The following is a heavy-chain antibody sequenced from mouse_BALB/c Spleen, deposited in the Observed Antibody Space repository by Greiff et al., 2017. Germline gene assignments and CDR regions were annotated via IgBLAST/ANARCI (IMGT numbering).Heavy chain of an antibody. CDR2: ISYSGST. CDR3: ARYPRQLGAMDY. CDR1: GDSITSGY. V-gene: IGHV3-8*02. J-gene: IGHJ4*01. Sequence: DVKLVESGPSLVKPSQTLSLTCSVTGDSITSGYWNWIRKFPGNKLEYMGYISYSGSTYYNPSLKSRISITRDTSKNQYYLQLNSVTTEDTATYYCARYPRQLGAMDYWGQGTSVTVSS. D-gene: IGHD3-2*01.